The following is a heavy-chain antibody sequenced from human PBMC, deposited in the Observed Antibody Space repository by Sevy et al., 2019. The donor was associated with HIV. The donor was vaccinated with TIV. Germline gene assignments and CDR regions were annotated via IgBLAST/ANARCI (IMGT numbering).Heavy chain of an antibody. CDR2: MSNSGNS. J-gene: IGHJ4*02. CDR1: GGSISVYY. CDR3: ARAWGREERLSGLNY. Sequence: SETLSLTCAVSGGSISVYYWSWIRQPPGKGLEWIGYMSNSGNSYYNTSLKSRVTIAVDTSNNQFSLRLTSVTPADTALYFCARAWGREERLSGLNYWGQGTLVTVSS. D-gene: IGHD1-26*01. V-gene: IGHV4-59*01.